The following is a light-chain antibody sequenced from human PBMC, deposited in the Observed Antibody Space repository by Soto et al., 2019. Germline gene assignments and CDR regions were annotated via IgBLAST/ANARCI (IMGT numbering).Light chain of an antibody. J-gene: IGKJ1*01. CDR3: QQYGSSRAWT. CDR2: GAS. V-gene: IGKV3-20*01. CDR1: QSVSSSY. Sequence: EIVLTQSPGTLSLSPGERATLSCRASQSVSSSYLAWYQQKPGQAPRLLIYGASSRATGIPDRFSGSGSGTDFTLTISRPEPQDFAVYYCQQYGSSRAWTFGQGTKV.